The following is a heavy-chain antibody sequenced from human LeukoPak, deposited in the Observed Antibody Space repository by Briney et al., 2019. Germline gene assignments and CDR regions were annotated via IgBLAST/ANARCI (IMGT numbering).Heavy chain of an antibody. V-gene: IGHV3-74*01. CDR1: GFTFSSYW. D-gene: IGHD6-13*01. J-gene: IGHJ4*02. CDR3: ASSIAAAGDY. CDR2: IKSDGRST. Sequence: GGSLRLSCAASGFTFSSYWMHWVRQAPGKGLVWVSRIKSDGRSTSYADSVKGRLTISRDNAKNTLYLQMNSLRAEDTAMYYCASSIAAAGDYWGQGTLVTVSS.